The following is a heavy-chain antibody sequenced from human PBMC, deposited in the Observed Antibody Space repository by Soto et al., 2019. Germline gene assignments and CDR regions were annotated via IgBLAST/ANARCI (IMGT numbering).Heavy chain of an antibody. CDR3: ARGSYYDSSGYYDY. CDR2: IYYSGST. Sequence: SSETLSLTCTVSGGSISSGGYYWSWIRQHPGKGLEWIGYIYYSGSTYYNPSLKSRVTISVDTPKNQFSLRLSSVTAADTAVYYCARGSYYDSSGYYDYWGQGTLVTVSS. V-gene: IGHV4-31*03. CDR1: GGSISSGGYY. J-gene: IGHJ4*02. D-gene: IGHD3-22*01.